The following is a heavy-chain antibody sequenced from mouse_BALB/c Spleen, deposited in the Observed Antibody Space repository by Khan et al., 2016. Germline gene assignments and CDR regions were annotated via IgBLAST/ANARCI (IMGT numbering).Heavy chain of an antibody. CDR2: IYPGNGDT. V-gene: IGHV1-12*01. D-gene: IGHD2-14*01. CDR1: GYTFTSCN. J-gene: IGHJ2*01. Sequence: QVQLQQSGAELVKPGASVKMSCKASGYTFTSCNMHWVKQTPGQGLEWIGAIYPGNGDTSYNQKFKGKATLTADKSSSTAYMQLSSLTSEDSAVYYCAREGNYFDYWGQGTTLTVSS. CDR3: AREGNYFDY.